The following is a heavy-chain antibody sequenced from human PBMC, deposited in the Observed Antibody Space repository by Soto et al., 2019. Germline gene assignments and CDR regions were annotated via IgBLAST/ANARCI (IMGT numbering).Heavy chain of an antibody. J-gene: IGHJ4*02. V-gene: IGHV4-31*03. CDR1: GGSISSGGYY. CDR3: AREGGLMVRGEHYFDY. CDR2: IYYSGST. Sequence: SETLSLTCTVSGGSISSGGYYWSWIRQHPGKGLEWIGYIYYSGSTYYNPSLKSRFTISGDTSKNQFSLKLSSVTAADTAVYYCAREGGLMVRGEHYFDYWGQGTLVTVSS. D-gene: IGHD3-10*01.